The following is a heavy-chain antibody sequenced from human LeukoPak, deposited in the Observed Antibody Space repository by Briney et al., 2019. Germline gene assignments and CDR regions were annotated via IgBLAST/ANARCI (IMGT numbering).Heavy chain of an antibody. CDR3: ARDVAEDGIFYYLDY. CDR1: GFSFNKYA. Sequence: GGSLRLSCATSGFSFNKYAIHWVRQAPGKGLEWVALMSYDGRTEYYIDSVKGRFTISRDNSKSTVFLQMNSLRDEDTAVYFCARDVAEDGIFYYLDYWGQGTLVTVSS. CDR2: MSYDGRTE. D-gene: IGHD6-13*01. J-gene: IGHJ4*02. V-gene: IGHV3-30-3*01.